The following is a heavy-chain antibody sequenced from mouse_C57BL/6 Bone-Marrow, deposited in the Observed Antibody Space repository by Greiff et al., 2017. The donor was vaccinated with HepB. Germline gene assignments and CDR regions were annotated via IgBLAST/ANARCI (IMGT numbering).Heavy chain of an antibody. CDR2: ISSGSSTI. CDR3: ARPYGRSYDAMDY. D-gene: IGHD1-1*01. CDR1: GFTFSDYG. J-gene: IGHJ4*01. Sequence: VQLKESGGGLVKPGGSLKLSCAASGFTFSDYGMHWVRQAPEKGLEWVAYISSGSSTIYYADTVKGRFTISRDNAKNTLFLQMTSLRSEDTAMYYCARPYGRSYDAMDYWGQGTSVTVSS. V-gene: IGHV5-17*01.